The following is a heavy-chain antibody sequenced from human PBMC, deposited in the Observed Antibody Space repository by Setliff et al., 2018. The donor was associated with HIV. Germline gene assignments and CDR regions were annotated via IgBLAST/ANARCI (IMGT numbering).Heavy chain of an antibody. D-gene: IGHD6-19*01. J-gene: IGHJ4*02. Sequence: PSETLSLTCTVSGGSISSGDYYWSWIRQHPGKGLEWIGYIYYSGSTFYNPSLKSRVTISVDTSKNQFSLKLTSVTAADTAVYYCARGATYRSGWHFDYWVQGTLVTVSS. CDR3: ARGATYRSGWHFDY. CDR1: GGSISSGDYY. V-gene: IGHV4-31*03. CDR2: IYYSGST.